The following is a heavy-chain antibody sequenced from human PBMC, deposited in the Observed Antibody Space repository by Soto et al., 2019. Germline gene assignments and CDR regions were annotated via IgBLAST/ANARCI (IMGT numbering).Heavy chain of an antibody. V-gene: IGHV5-10-1*01. D-gene: IGHD3-22*01. Sequence: GESRKISCKGSGYSFTSYWISWVRQMPGKGLEWMGRIDPSDSYTNYSPSFQGHVTISADKSISTAYLQWSSLKASDTAMYYCVLGYDSSGYTFDYWGQGTLVTVSS. CDR2: IDPSDSYT. J-gene: IGHJ4*02. CDR3: VLGYDSSGYTFDY. CDR1: GYSFTSYW.